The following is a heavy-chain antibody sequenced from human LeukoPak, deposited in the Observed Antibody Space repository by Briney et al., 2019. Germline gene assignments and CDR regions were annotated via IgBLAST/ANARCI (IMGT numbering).Heavy chain of an antibody. Sequence: PSETLSLTCAVYGGSFSGYYWSWIRQPPGKGLGWFGEINHSGSTNYNPSLKSRVTISVDTSKNQFSLKLSSVTAADTAVYYCARGRDYYDSSGYYYWGQGTLVTVSS. CDR3: ARGRDYYDSSGYYY. D-gene: IGHD3-22*01. CDR2: INHSGST. CDR1: GGSFSGYY. V-gene: IGHV4-34*01. J-gene: IGHJ4*02.